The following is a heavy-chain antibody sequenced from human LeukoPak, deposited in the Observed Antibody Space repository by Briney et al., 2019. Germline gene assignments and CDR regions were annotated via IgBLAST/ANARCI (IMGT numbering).Heavy chain of an antibody. V-gene: IGHV3-23*01. CDR1: GSTFSSYA. Sequence: GGPLRLSCAASGSTFSSYAMSWVRQAPGKGLEWVSAISGSGGSTYYADSVKGRFTISRDNSKNTLYLQMNSLRAEDTAVYYCAKVGSRMVRGVINWFDPWGQGTLVTVSS. J-gene: IGHJ5*02. CDR3: AKVGSRMVRGVINWFDP. CDR2: ISGSGGST. D-gene: IGHD3-10*01.